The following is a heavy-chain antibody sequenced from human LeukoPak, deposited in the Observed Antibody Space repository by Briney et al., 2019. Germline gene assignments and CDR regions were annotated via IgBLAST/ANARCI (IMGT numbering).Heavy chain of an antibody. CDR1: GFTFSSHA. D-gene: IGHD6-19*01. J-gene: IGHJ4*02. CDR2: IKQDGSEK. Sequence: GGSLRLSCAASGFTFSSHAMSWVRQAPGKGPEWVANIKQDGSEKYYVDSVKGRFTISRDNAKNSLYLQMNSLRAEDTAVYYCARVEGSGWLGDYFDYWGQGTLVTVSS. CDR3: ARVEGSGWLGDYFDY. V-gene: IGHV3-7*01.